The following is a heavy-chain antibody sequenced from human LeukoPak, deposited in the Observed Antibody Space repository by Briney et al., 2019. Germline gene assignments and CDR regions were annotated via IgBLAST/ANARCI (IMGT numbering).Heavy chain of an antibody. CDR1: GFTFSSYG. CDR3: AKDSRYYYVDY. Sequence: HPGGSLRLSCAASGFTFSSYGMHWVRQAPGKGLEWVAFIRYDGSKEYYADSVKGRFTISRGNSKNTLYLQMNRLKTEDTAVYYCAKDSRYYYVDYWGQGTLVTVSS. CDR2: IRYDGSKE. J-gene: IGHJ4*02. V-gene: IGHV3-30*02. D-gene: IGHD1-14*01.